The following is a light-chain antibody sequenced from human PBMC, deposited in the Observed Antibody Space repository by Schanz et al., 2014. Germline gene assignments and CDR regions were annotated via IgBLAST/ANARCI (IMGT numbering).Light chain of an antibody. V-gene: IGKV1-5*03. CDR2: KAS. J-gene: IGKJ1*01. CDR1: QSMSRW. CDR3: QHSYSTPQT. Sequence: DIQMTQSPSTLSASVGDRVTITCRASQSMSRWLAWYQQKPGKAPKLLIYKASSLESGVPPRFSGSESGTDFTLTIESVQPEDFATYYCQHSYSTPQTFGQGTKVEIK.